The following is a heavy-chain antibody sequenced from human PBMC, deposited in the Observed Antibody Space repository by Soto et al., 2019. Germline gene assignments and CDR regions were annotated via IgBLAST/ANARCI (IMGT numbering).Heavy chain of an antibody. CDR3: ARVGDRAMAVSD. CDR1: GGSISSGDYY. Sequence: QVQLQESGPGLVKPSQTLSLTCTVSGGSISSGDYYWSWIRQPPGKGLEWIGYIYYSGSTYYNTSPKSRLTISGELSKNQFSLKMSSVTDAETAVYECARVGDRAMAVSDWGQGTLVTVSS. V-gene: IGHV4-30-4*08. CDR2: IYYSGST. D-gene: IGHD5-18*01. J-gene: IGHJ4*02.